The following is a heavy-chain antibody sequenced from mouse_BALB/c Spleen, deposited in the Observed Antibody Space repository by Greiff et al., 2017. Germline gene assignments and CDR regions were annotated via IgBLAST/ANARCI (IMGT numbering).Heavy chain of an antibody. J-gene: IGHJ2*01. CDR1: GFNIKDTY. Sequence: VQLQQSGAELVKPGASVKLSCTASGFNIKDTYMHWVKQRPEQGLEWIGRIDPANGNTKYDPKFQGKATITADTSSNTAYLQLSSLTSEDTAVYYCASRYDDYFDDWGQGTTLTVSS. CDR3: ASRYDDYFDD. V-gene: IGHV14-3*02. D-gene: IGHD2-14*01. CDR2: IDPANGNT.